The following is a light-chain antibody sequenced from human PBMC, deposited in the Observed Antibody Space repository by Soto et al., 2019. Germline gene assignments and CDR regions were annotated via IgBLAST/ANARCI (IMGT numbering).Light chain of an antibody. V-gene: IGKV3-15*01. CDR3: QQYRDWPLT. Sequence: EIVMTHSPATLSVSPGERATLSCRASQSVSSKLAWYQQKPGQAPRLLIYGASTRATDIPTRFSGSGSGTEVTLTISSLQSEDFAFYYCQQYRDWPLTFGGGTKVEI. J-gene: IGKJ4*01. CDR1: QSVSSK. CDR2: GAS.